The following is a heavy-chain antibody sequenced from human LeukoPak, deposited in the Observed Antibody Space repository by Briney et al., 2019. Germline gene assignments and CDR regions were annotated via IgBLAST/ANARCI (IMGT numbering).Heavy chain of an antibody. J-gene: IGHJ4*02. CDR1: GYTFTRYG. V-gene: IGHV1-18*01. D-gene: IGHD5-18*01. CDR2: ISAYSNNT. CDR3: ARDVGSYSRNLYYFDY. Sequence: ASVKVSCKASGYTFTRYGISWVRQAPGRGLEWMGWISAYSNNTNYAQKFQGRDTMTTDTSTSTAYMELRSLTSDDTGVYYCARDVGSYSRNLYYFDYWGQGTLVTVSS.